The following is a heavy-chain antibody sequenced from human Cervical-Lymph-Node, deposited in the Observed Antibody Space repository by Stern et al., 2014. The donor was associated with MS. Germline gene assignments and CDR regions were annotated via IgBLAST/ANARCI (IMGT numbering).Heavy chain of an antibody. CDR1: GFTFDTYG. V-gene: IGHV3-33*01. CDR3: ARERAYTRSPFDY. D-gene: IGHD2-2*02. J-gene: IGHJ4*02. Sequence: VQLVESGGGVVQPGRSLRLSCAAHGFTFDTYGIHWVRQAPGKGLEWLAVIWFDGTIKYYGDSAKGRFTVSRDNSKNTLYLDMSSLRVDDTAVYYCARERAYTRSPFDYWGQGTSVTVSS. CDR2: IWFDGTIK.